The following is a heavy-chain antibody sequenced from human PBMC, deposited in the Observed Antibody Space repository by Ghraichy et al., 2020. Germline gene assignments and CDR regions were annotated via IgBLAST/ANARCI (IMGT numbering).Heavy chain of an antibody. CDR3: AKVAWPSRYCSGGSCYSDY. V-gene: IGHV3-23*01. CDR1: GFTFSSYA. D-gene: IGHD2-15*01. CDR2: ISGSGGST. J-gene: IGHJ4*02. Sequence: GGSLRLSCAASGFTFSSYAMSWVRQAPGKGLEWVSAISGSGGSTYYADSVKGRFTISRDNSKNTLYLQMNSLRAEDTAVYYCAKVAWPSRYCSGGSCYSDYWGQGTLVNVSS.